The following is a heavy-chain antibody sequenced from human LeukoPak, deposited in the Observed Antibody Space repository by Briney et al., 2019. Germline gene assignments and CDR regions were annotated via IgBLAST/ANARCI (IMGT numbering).Heavy chain of an antibody. CDR3: ARLYTGVAPLGY. D-gene: IGHD2-2*02. CDR1: GGSISSSSYY. CDR2: IYYSGST. Sequence: SESLSLTCTVSGGSISSSSYYWGWIRQPPGKGLEWNGTIYYSGSTYYNPSLKSRVIISVDTSKNQFSLKLTSVTAADTAVYYCARLYTGVAPLGYWGQGTLVTVSS. J-gene: IGHJ4*02. V-gene: IGHV4-39*01.